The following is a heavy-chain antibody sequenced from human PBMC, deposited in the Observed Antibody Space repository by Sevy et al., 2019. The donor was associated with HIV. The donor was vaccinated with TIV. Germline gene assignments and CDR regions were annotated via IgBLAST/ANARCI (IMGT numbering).Heavy chain of an antibody. D-gene: IGHD3-10*01. J-gene: IGHJ3*02. V-gene: IGHV1-2*02. Sequence: VSVKVSCKASGYTFTGYYMHWVRQAPGQGLEWMGWINPNSGGTNYAQKFQGRVTMTRDTSISTAYMELSRLRSDDTAVYYCAGYGSGQKINAFDIWGQGTMVTVSS. CDR3: AGYGSGQKINAFDI. CDR2: INPNSGGT. CDR1: GYTFTGYY.